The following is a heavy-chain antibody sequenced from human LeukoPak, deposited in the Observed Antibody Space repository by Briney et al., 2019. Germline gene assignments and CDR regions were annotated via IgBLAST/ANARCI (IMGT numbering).Heavy chain of an antibody. D-gene: IGHD4-17*01. CDR3: ARGNTVTKPYYYGMDV. J-gene: IGHJ6*02. Sequence: GRSLRLSCAASGFTFSSYGMHWVRQAPGEGLEWVAVIWYDGSNKYYADSVKGRFTISRDNSKNTLYLQMNSLRAEDTAVYYCARGNTVTKPYYYGMDVWGQGTTVTVSS. V-gene: IGHV3-33*01. CDR1: GFTFSSYG. CDR2: IWYDGSNK.